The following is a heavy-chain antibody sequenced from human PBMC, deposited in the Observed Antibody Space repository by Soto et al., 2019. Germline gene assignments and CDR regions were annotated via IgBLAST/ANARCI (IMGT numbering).Heavy chain of an antibody. CDR3: AREAPPEDY. CDR1: GYTFTSYA. V-gene: IGHV1-18*01. Sequence: QVQLVQSGAEVKKPGASVKVSCKASGYTFTSYAISWVRQAPGQGLEWMGWISAYNGNTNYAQKLQGRVTMTTDTPTTTAYTRLRSLRSDDTAVYFCAREAPPEDYWGQGTVVTVSS. CDR2: ISAYNGNT. J-gene: IGHJ4*02.